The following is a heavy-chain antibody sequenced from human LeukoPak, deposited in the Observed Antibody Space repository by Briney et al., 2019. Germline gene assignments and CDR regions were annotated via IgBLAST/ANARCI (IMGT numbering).Heavy chain of an antibody. J-gene: IGHJ6*03. D-gene: IGHD3-16*02. CDR1: GFAFSSNS. CDR3: ARGLGELSLSSYYYYYYYMDV. CDR2: ISSSSSTI. V-gene: IGHV3-48*01. Sequence: GGSLRLSCAAYGFAFSSNSMNWVRQAPGKGLEWVSYISSSSSTIYYADSVKGRFTISRDNAKNSLYLQMNSLRAEDTAVYYCARGLGELSLSSYYYYYYYMDVWGKGTTVTVSS.